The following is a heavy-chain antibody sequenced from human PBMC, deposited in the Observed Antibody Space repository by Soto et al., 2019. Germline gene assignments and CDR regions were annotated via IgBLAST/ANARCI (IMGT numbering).Heavy chain of an antibody. CDR3: VATTMAYYYGMDV. J-gene: IGHJ6*02. Sequence: QVQLQKWGAELLKLSEPLSFTCPVYGGSFRVYFWGGSGRPPGKGRGWIGEINHSGTTNYNPSLKSRVTISLDTSKNHFSLNLTSVTAADTAVYYSVATTMAYYYGMDVWGQGTTVTVSS. CDR1: GGSFRVYF. D-gene: IGHD5-12*01. V-gene: IGHV4-34*01. CDR2: INHSGTT.